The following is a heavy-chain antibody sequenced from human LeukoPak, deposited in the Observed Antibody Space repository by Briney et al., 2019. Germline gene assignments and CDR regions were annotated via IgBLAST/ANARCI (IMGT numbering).Heavy chain of an antibody. CDR3: ARGYCSGGSCYSYYYYNYMDV. CDR2: IYTSGST. V-gene: IGHV4-38-2*02. D-gene: IGHD2-15*01. CDR1: GYSISSGYY. J-gene: IGHJ6*03. Sequence: SETLSLTCTVSGYSISSGYYWGWIRQPPGKGLEWIGRIYTSGSTNYNPSLKSRVTISVDTSKNQFSLKLSSVTAADTAMYYCARGYCSGGSCYSYYYYNYMDVWGKGTTVTVSS.